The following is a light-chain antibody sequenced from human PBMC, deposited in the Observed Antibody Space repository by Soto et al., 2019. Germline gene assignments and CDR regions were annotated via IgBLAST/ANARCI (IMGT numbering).Light chain of an antibody. CDR2: AAS. J-gene: IGKJ1*01. CDR1: QAISSY. V-gene: IGKV1-39*01. CDR3: QLSYRTPRT. Sequence: RASQAISSYLAWYQQKPGKAPNLLIYAASTLQSGVPSRFSGSGSGTDFTLTVSSLQPEDLATCLWQLSYRTPRTFGQGTKVDIK.